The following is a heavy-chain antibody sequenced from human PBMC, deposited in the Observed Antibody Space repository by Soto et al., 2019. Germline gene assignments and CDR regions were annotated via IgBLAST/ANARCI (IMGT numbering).Heavy chain of an antibody. CDR1: GYTFTSYG. CDR2: ISAYNGNT. J-gene: IGHJ5*02. Sequence: ASVKVSCKASGYTFTSYGISWVRQAPGQGLEWMGWISAYNGNTNYAQKLQGRVTMTTDTSTSTAYMELRSLRSDDTAVYYCARRPSRYSSGWYTSWGQGTLVTVSS. CDR3: ARRPSRYSSGWYTS. D-gene: IGHD6-19*01. V-gene: IGHV1-18*01.